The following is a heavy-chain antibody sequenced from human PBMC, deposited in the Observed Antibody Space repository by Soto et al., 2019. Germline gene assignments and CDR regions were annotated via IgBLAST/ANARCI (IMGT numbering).Heavy chain of an antibody. V-gene: IGHV4-59*01. J-gene: IGHJ5*02. CDR2: ISYSGST. D-gene: IGHD3-10*01. Sequence: SETLSLTCSVSGASITTYYWSWIRQPPGKGLEWIGSISYSGSTKYNPSLESRVMISLDTSKNQFSLRLTSVTAADTALYYCARDWDSSGLFDPWGKGALVTVSS. CDR1: GASITTYY. CDR3: ARDWDSSGLFDP.